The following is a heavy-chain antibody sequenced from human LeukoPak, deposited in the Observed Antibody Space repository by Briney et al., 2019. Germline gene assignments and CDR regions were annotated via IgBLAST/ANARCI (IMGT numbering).Heavy chain of an antibody. J-gene: IGHJ6*03. CDR1: GFTFSSYA. CDR3: AKVHSVYYYYYMDV. CDR2: ISGSGGST. V-gene: IGHV3-23*01. D-gene: IGHD4-11*01. Sequence: PGGSLRLSCAASGFTFSSYAMSWVRQAPGKGLEWVSAISGSGGSTYYADSVKGRFTISRDNSKNTLYLQMNSLRAEDTAVYYCAKVHSVYYYYYMDVWGKGTTVTVSS.